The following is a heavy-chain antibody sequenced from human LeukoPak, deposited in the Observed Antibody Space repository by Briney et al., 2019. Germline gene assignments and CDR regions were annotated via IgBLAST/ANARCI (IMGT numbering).Heavy chain of an antibody. V-gene: IGHV4-59*08. D-gene: IGHD2-8*02. CDR2: IYYSGTT. J-gene: IGHJ4*02. CDR1: GGSISSYY. CDR3: ARGYWFYFDY. Sequence: PSETLSLTCTVSGGSISSYYWSWIRQPPGKELEWIGYIYYSGTTNYNPSLKSRVTISADTSKNQFSLKVTSVTAADTAVYYCARGYWFYFDYRGQGTLVTVSS.